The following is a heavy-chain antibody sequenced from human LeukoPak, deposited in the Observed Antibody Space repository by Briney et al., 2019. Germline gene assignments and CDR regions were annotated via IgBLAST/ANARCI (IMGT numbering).Heavy chain of an antibody. CDR3: ARGKFRGPGWFDP. D-gene: IGHD3-10*01. V-gene: IGHV4-34*01. J-gene: IGHJ5*02. CDR2: INHSGST. CDR1: GRSFSGYY. Sequence: PSETLSLTCAVYGRSFSGYYWSWIRQPPGKGLEWIGEINHSGSTNYNPSLKSRVTISVDTSKNQFSLKLSSVTAADTAVYYCARGKFRGPGWFDPWGQGTLVTVSS.